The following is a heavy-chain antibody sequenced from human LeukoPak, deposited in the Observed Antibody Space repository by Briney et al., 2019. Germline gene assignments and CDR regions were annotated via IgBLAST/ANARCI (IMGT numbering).Heavy chain of an antibody. V-gene: IGHV3-73*01. CDR3: TRWDCTTTGCYPFDY. Sequence: XXXIXWVRQASGKGLEWVGRIRDKANSYATAYIASVKGRFTISRDDSKNTAYLQMSSLKTEDTAVYYCTRWDCTTTGCYPFDYWGQGTLVTVSS. CDR2: IRDKANSYAT. CDR1: XXX. D-gene: IGHD2-2*01. J-gene: IGHJ4*02.